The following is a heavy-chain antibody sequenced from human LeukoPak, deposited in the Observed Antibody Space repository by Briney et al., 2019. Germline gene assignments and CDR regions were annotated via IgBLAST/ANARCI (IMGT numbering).Heavy chain of an antibody. V-gene: IGHV4-31*03. CDR2: IYYSGST. CDR1: GGSISSGGYY. D-gene: IGHD5-18*01. CDR3: AQWIQLWGAIGY. Sequence: PSETLSLTCTVSGGSISSGGYYWSWIRQHPGTGLEWIGYIYYSGSTYYNPSLKSRVTISVDTSKNQFSLKLSSVTAADTAVYYCAQWIQLWGAIGYWGQGTLVTVSS. J-gene: IGHJ4*02.